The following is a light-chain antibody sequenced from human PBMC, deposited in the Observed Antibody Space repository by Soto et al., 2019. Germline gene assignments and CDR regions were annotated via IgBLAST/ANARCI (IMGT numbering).Light chain of an antibody. J-gene: IGLJ3*02. V-gene: IGLV2-14*03. Sequence: QSALTQPASVSGSPGQSITISCTGTSSDVGGYDYVSWYQQHPGKAPKLMIYGVSNRPSGVSIRFSGSKSGNTASLTISGLQAEAEADYYFSSYTNSITHVFGGGTKLTVL. CDR2: GVS. CDR3: SSYTNSITHV. CDR1: SSDVGGYDY.